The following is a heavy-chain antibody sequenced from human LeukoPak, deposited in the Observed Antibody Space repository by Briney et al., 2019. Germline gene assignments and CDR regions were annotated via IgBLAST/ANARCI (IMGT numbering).Heavy chain of an antibody. CDR1: GFAFNTYV. Sequence: GGSLRLSCVASGFAFNTYVMSWVRQAPGKGLEWVAAINGGGSNTYYADSVKGRFTISRDNSKNMVYLQMNSLRADDTAVYYCAKEAGYSYGIYYYGMDVWGQGTTVTVSS. V-gene: IGHV3-23*01. D-gene: IGHD5-18*01. CDR2: INGGGSNT. CDR3: AKEAGYSYGIYYYGMDV. J-gene: IGHJ6*02.